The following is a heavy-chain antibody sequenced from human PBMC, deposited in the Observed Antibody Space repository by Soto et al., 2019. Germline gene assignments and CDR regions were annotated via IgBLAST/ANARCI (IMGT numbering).Heavy chain of an antibody. V-gene: IGHV3-7*05. CDR1: GFTFRTYW. D-gene: IGHD5-12*01. CDR2: IKEDGSEK. Sequence: EVQLVDSGGGLVQPGGSLSLSCAASGFTFRTYWMSWVRQAPGKGLEWVGNIKEDGSEKYYVESVKGRFTISRDNAKNSLYLQMNSLRAEDTAVYYCAGTTIRGLGTTVTVSS. J-gene: IGHJ6*01. CDR3: AGTTI.